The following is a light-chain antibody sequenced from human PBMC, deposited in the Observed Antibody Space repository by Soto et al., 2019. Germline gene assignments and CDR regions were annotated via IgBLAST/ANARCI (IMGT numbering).Light chain of an antibody. CDR3: SSYSISNTWV. Sequence: QSVLTQPASVSGSPGQSITISCTGASSDVGGYDYVSWYQQFPGKAPKLMISDVSYRPSGVSDRLSGSKSGNTASLTISGLQAEDEADYYCSSYSISNTWVFGGGTKLTVL. CDR1: SSDVGGYDY. J-gene: IGLJ3*02. CDR2: DVS. V-gene: IGLV2-14*01.